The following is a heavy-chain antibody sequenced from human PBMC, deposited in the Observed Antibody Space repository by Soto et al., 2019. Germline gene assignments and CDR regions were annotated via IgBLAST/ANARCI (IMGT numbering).Heavy chain of an antibody. Sequence: SETLSLTCAVYGGSFSGYYWTWIRQPPGTGLEWIGEINHSGSTNYNPSLKSRVTISVDTSKNQFSLKLTSVTAAATAVYYCAREKITGLFDYGGQGTRVTVSS. CDR1: GGSFSGYY. D-gene: IGHD2-8*02. CDR3: AREKITGLFDY. J-gene: IGHJ4*02. V-gene: IGHV4-34*01. CDR2: INHSGST.